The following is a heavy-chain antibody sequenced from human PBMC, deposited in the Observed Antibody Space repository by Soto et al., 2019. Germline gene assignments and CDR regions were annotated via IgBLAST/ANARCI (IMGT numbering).Heavy chain of an antibody. J-gene: IGHJ6*03. D-gene: IGHD3-10*01. Sequence: PGGSLRLSCAASGFTFSSYWMSWVRQAPGKGLEWVANIKQDGSEKYYVDSVKGRFTISRDNAKNSLYLQMNSLRAEDTAVYYCARDKKGSGSYYNVYYYYYMDVWGKGTTVTVSS. V-gene: IGHV3-7*01. CDR1: GFTFSSYW. CDR3: ARDKKGSGSYYNVYYYYYMDV. CDR2: IKQDGSEK.